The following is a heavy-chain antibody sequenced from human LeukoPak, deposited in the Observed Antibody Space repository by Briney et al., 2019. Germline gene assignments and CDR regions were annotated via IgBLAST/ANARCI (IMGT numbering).Heavy chain of an antibody. CDR3: ARRAQYNGHYPLDY. CDR2: TSDRGDYT. Sequence: GGSLRLSCAASGFTFTSYSMSWVRQAPGKGLEWVSGTSDRGDYTYYADSVKGRFTISRGSSKNTLFLQMSSLRAEDTALYFCARRAQYNGHYPLDYWGQGTLVTVSS. J-gene: IGHJ4*02. D-gene: IGHD1-7*01. CDR1: GFTFTSYS. V-gene: IGHV3-23*01.